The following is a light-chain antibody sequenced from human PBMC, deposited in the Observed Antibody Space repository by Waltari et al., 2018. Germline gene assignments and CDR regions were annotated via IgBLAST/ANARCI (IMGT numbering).Light chain of an antibody. CDR1: QSISNW. V-gene: IGKV1-5*03. CDR3: QQYNSYSLLS. J-gene: IGKJ4*01. Sequence: IQMTQSPSTLSASVGDRFSISCRASQSISNWLAWYQQKPGKAPKLLIYRASTLASGVPSRFSGSGSGTTFTLTISSLQPDDFATYYCQQYNSYSLLSFGGGTKVEIK. CDR2: RAS.